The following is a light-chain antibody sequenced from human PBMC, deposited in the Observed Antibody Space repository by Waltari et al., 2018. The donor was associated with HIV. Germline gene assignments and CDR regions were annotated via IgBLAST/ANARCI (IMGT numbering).Light chain of an antibody. J-gene: IGLJ3*02. CDR3: TAWDDNLGGFCV. CDR1: SSNIGSKY. Sequence: QSVLTQPPSSSRTLGLWVTISCSRRSSNIGSKYVYWYQQLPGTAPKLPSHRKNQRPPRGPDRCSASTTGTAASLAISGLRSGDEADYNCTAWDDNLGGFCVFGGGTKLTVL. V-gene: IGLV1-47*01. CDR2: RKN.